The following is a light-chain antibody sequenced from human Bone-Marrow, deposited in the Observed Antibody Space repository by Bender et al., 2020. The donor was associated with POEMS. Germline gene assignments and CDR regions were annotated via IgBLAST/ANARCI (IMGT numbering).Light chain of an antibody. CDR3: QSADNSGSYWV. J-gene: IGLJ3*02. V-gene: IGLV3-25*03. CDR1: VLPKQY. CDR2: KDT. Sequence: SYELTQPPSVSVSPGQAARITCSADVLPKQYAYWYQQRPGQAPVLVIYKDTERPSGIPERFSGSSSGTTVTLTISGVQAEDEADYYCQSADNSGSYWVFGGGTKLTVL.